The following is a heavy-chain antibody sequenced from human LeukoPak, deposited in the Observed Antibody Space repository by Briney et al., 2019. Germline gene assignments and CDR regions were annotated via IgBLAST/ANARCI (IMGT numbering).Heavy chain of an antibody. CDR1: GYTFTSYY. Sequence: ASVKGSCKASGYTFTSYYMHWVRQAPGQGLEWMGIINPSGGSTSYAQKFQGRVTMTRDTSTSTVYMELSSLRSEDTAVYYCAREGWAPYSTSQALGFDYWGQGTLVTVSS. D-gene: IGHD6-13*01. V-gene: IGHV1-46*01. CDR2: INPSGGST. J-gene: IGHJ4*02. CDR3: AREGWAPYSTSQALGFDY.